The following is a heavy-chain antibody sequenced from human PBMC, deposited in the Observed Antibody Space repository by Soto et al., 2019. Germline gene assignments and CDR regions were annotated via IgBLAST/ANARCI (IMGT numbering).Heavy chain of an antibody. Sequence: GGSLRLSCAASGFKFSNYSMSWVRQAPGKGLEWVALISATGGGTYYADSVKGRFTISRDNSHNTLYLQVHSLTAEDTAVYYCAKDRRAGGNSAFYFDFWGQGAQVTVSS. V-gene: IGHV3-23*01. CDR3: AKDRRAGGNSAFYFDF. J-gene: IGHJ4*02. CDR2: ISATGGGT. D-gene: IGHD3-16*01. CDR1: GFKFSNYS.